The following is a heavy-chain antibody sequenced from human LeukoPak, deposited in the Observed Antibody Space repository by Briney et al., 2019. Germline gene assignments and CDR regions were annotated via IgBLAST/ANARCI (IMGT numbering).Heavy chain of an antibody. CDR1: GGSISSGSYY. V-gene: IGHV4-61*02. D-gene: IGHD5-18*01. CDR3: ARDSVEGYSYGSDAFDI. CDR2: IYTSGST. Sequence: SSETLSLTCTVSGGSISSGSYYWSWIRQSAGKGLEWIGRIYTSGSTNYNPSLKSRVTISVDTSKNQFSLKLSSVTAADTAVYYCARDSVEGYSYGSDAFDIWGQGTMVTVSS. J-gene: IGHJ3*02.